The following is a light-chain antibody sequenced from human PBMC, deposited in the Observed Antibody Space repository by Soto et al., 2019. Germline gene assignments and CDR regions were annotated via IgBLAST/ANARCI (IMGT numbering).Light chain of an antibody. V-gene: IGLV2-23*02. CDR3: CSYAGSTTLV. CDR1: SSDVGTYNL. J-gene: IGLJ2*01. Sequence: QSALTQPASVSGSPGQSITISCTGTSSDVGTYNLVSWYQQRPGNAPKLMIYEVTKRPSGVSNRFSGSKSGHTASLTISGLQAEDEADYYCCSYAGSTTLVFGGGTKLTVL. CDR2: EVT.